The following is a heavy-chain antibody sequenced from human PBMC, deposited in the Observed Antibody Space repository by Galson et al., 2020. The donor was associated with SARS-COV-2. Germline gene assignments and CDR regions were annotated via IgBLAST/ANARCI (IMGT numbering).Heavy chain of an antibody. CDR1: GGSISSGDYY. CDR3: ARGPPGNAYDI. CDR2: IHSSGTT. J-gene: IGHJ3*02. V-gene: IGHV4-61*02. Sequence: SETLSLTCTVSGGSISSGDYYWYWIRQPAGKGLECIGRIHSSGTTYYNPTIESRVTISLDTSKNQFSLKQISVTAADTAVYYCARGPPGNAYDIWGQGTTVTVSS.